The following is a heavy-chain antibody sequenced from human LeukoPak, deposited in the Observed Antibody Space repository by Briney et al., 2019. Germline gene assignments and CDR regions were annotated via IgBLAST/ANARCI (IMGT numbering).Heavy chain of an antibody. CDR2: IMQDGGEK. Sequence: GGSLRLSCVPSVFTFISYWMSWVRHAPGEGREWVANIMQDGGEKYYVDSVKGGFTISRDNAKNSLYLKMNSLRAEDTAVYYCAREQRYCSSSGCPSGPFDYWGQGTLVTASS. D-gene: IGHD2-2*01. CDR1: VFTFISYW. J-gene: IGHJ4*02. CDR3: AREQRYCSSSGCPSGPFDY. V-gene: IGHV3-7*05.